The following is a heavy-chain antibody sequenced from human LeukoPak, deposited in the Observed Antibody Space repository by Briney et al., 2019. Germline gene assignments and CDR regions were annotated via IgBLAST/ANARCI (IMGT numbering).Heavy chain of an antibody. CDR1: GFTVSSNY. CDR3: AREAGSGTYHYYYMDV. V-gene: IGHV3-66*02. CDR2: IYSGGST. Sequence: GGSLRLSCAASGFTVSSNYMSWVRQAPGKGLEWVSVIYSGGSTYYADSVKGRFTISRDNSQNTLCFQMNSLRAEDTAVYYCAREAGSGTYHYYYMDVWGKGTTVTVSS. D-gene: IGHD3-10*01. J-gene: IGHJ6*03.